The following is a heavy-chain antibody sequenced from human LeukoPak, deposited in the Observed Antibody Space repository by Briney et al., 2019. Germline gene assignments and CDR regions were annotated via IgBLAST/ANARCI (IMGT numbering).Heavy chain of an antibody. CDR1: GFTFSSYS. CDR2: IRRSSSTI. J-gene: IGHJ6*03. V-gene: IGHV3-48*01. D-gene: IGHD1-26*01. CDR3: AGDGLLLYYYYYMDV. Sequence: PGGSLRLSCAASGFTFSSYSMNWVRQAPGKGLEWVSYIRRSSSTIYYADSVKGRFTISRDNAKNSLYLQMNSLRAEDTAVYYCAGDGLLLYYYYYMDVWGKGTTVTVSS.